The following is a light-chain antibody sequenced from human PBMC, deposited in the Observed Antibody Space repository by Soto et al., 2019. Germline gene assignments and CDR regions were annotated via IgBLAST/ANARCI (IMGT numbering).Light chain of an antibody. V-gene: IGLV1-44*01. J-gene: IGLJ2*01. CDR2: RHS. Sequence: QPVLTQPPSASGTPGQRVTISCSGSSSNVGSNPVNWYQQLPGTAPKLLIYRHSQRPSGVPDRFSGSKSGTSASLAISGLQSEDEASYYCATWDDSLNGVVFGGGTKLTVL. CDR3: ATWDDSLNGVV. CDR1: SSNVGSNP.